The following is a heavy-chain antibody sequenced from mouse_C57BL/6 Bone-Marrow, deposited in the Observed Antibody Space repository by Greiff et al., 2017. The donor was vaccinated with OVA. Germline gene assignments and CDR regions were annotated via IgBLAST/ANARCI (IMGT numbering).Heavy chain of an antibody. CDR2: ISDGGSYT. Sequence: EVQLVESGGGLVKPGGSLKLSCAASGFTFSSYAMSWVRQTPEKRLEWVATISDGGSYTYYPDNVKGRFTISRDNAKNNLYLQMSHLKSEDTAMYYCANVQLRLRLAWFAYWGQGTLVTVSA. V-gene: IGHV5-4*01. CDR3: ANVQLRLRLAWFAY. J-gene: IGHJ3*01. D-gene: IGHD3-2*02. CDR1: GFTFSSYA.